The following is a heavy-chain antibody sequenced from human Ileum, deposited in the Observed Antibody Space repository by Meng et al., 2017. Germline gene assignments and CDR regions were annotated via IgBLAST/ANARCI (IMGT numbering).Heavy chain of an antibody. CDR3: VRPAGYSSDWYKYFQH. V-gene: IGHV4-34*02. J-gene: IGHJ1*01. CDR2: INHSGSS. CDR1: GGSFSGYY. D-gene: IGHD6-13*01. Sequence: QVRLQQWGAGLLKPSETLSLTCAVYGGSFSGYYWSWVRQSPGKGLEWIAEINHSGSSNYNPSFQSRVTISVDRPRNQFSLKLSSVTAADTGVYYCVRPAGYSSDWYKYFQHWGQGTLVTVSS.